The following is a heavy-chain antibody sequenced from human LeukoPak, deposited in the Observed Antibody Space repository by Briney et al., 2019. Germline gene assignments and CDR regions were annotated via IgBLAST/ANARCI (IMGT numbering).Heavy chain of an antibody. J-gene: IGHJ5*02. CDR1: GGSFSGYY. CDR2: INHSGST. CDR3: ARGRGRVATILSRFYNWFDP. Sequence: SETLSLTCAVYGGSFSGYYWSWIRQPPGKGLEWIGEINHSGSTNYNPSLKSRVTISVDTSKNQFSLKLSSVTAADTAVYYCARGRGRVATILSRFYNWFDPWGQGTLVTVSS. V-gene: IGHV4-34*01. D-gene: IGHD5-12*01.